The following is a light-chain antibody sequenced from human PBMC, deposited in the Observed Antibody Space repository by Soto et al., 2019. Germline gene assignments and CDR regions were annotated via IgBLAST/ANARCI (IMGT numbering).Light chain of an antibody. V-gene: IGKV3-20*01. Sequence: EIVLTQSPGTLSLSPGERATISCRASLSIVGTYLAWYQQTPGQAPRLLIYGASSRASGIPDRFSGGGSGTDFTLTINRLAPEDSAVYYCQLGGFGQGTKVEI. J-gene: IGKJ1*01. CDR3: QLGG. CDR2: GAS. CDR1: LSIVGTY.